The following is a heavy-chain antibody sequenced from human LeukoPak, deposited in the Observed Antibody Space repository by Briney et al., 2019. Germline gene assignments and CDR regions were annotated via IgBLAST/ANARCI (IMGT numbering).Heavy chain of an antibody. CDR2: INPNSGGT. CDR1: GYTFTGYY. CDR3: ARNVDYYGSGSYQDPEDY. V-gene: IGHV1-2*02. Sequence: ASVKVSCKASGYTFTGYYMHWVRQAPGQGLEWMGWINPNSGGTNYAQKFQGRVTMTRDTSISTAYMELSRLRSDDTAVYYCARNVDYYGSGSYQDPEDYWGQGTLVTVSS. J-gene: IGHJ4*02. D-gene: IGHD3-10*01.